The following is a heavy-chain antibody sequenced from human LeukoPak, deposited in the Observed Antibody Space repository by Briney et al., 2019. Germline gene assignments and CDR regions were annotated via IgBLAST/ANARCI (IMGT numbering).Heavy chain of an antibody. D-gene: IGHD3-9*01. CDR2: IIPIFGTA. V-gene: IGHV1-69*05. CDR3: ARNYIWAGYDSDYYYRDV. CDR1: GGTFSSYA. J-gene: IGHJ6*03. Sequence: SVKVSCTASGGTFSSYAISWVRQAPGQGLEWMGGIIPIFGTANYAQKFQGRVTITTDSSTSTAYMELSRLRSEDTAVYYCARNYIWAGYDSDYYYRDVWGKGTTVTVSS.